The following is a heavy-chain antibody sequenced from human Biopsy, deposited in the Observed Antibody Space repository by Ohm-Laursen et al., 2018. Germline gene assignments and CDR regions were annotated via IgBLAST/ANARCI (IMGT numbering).Heavy chain of an antibody. CDR2: INPSGGDT. Sequence: GASVKVSCKVSGYTLTELSMHWVRQAPGQRLEWMGIINPSGGDTTYAQNFQGRLIMTRDTSTSTVYMELSSLTSEDTAVYSCARTDDFNFDFDYWGQGTLVTVSS. J-gene: IGHJ4*02. D-gene: IGHD5-24*01. CDR1: GYTLTELS. V-gene: IGHV1-46*01. CDR3: ARTDDFNFDFDY.